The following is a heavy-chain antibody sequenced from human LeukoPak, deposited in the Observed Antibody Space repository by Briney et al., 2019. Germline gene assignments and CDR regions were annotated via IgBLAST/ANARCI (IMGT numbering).Heavy chain of an antibody. CDR2: ISGSGGST. J-gene: IGHJ6*03. CDR1: GFTFSSYA. D-gene: IGHD3-22*01. Sequence: GGSLRLSCAASGFTFSSYAMSWVRQAPGKGLEWVSAISGSGGSTYYADSVKGRFTISRDNSKNTLYLQMNSLRAEDTAVYYCANEWLVPPYYYYYMDVWGKGTTVTVSS. V-gene: IGHV3-23*01. CDR3: ANEWLVPPYYYYYMDV.